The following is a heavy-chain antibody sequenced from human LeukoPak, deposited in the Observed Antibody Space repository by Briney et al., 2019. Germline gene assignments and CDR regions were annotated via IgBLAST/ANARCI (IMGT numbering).Heavy chain of an antibody. CDR1: GGSFSGYY. V-gene: IGHV4-34*01. CDR3: ARWNYDFWSGYYSFDY. CDR2: INHSGST. D-gene: IGHD3-3*01. J-gene: IGHJ4*02. Sequence: SETLSLTCAVYGGSFSGYYWSWIRQPPGKGLEWIGEINHSGSTNYNPPLKSRVTISVDTSKNQFSLKLSSVTAADTAAYYCARWNYDFWSGYYSFDYWDQGTLVTVSS.